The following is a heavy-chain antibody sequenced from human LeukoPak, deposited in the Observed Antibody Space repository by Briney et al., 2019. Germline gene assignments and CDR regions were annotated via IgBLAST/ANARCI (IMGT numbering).Heavy chain of an antibody. CDR2: VSTSGGST. D-gene: IGHD3-22*01. Sequence: GGSLRLSCAVSGFSVTNNYMSWVRQAPGKGLEWVSGVSTSGGSTYYADSVKGRFTISRDNSKNTLHLQMNSLRAEDTAIYYCAKQAYDSPRTDFDYWGQGTLVTVSS. V-gene: IGHV3-23*01. J-gene: IGHJ4*02. CDR3: AKQAYDSPRTDFDY. CDR1: GFSVTNNY.